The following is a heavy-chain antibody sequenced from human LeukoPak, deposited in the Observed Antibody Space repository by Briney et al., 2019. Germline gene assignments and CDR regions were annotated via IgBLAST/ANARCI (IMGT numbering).Heavy chain of an antibody. CDR3: ARSSYYYDSSGYYWGGFYFDY. V-gene: IGHV1-2*02. D-gene: IGHD3-22*01. Sequence: GASVKVSCKASGYTFTGYYMHWVRQAPGQGLEWMGWINPNSGGTNYAQKLQGRVTMTTDTSTSTAYMELRSLRSDDTAVYYCARSSYYYDSSGYYWGGFYFDYWGQGTLVTVSS. CDR1: GYTFTGYY. J-gene: IGHJ4*02. CDR2: INPNSGGT.